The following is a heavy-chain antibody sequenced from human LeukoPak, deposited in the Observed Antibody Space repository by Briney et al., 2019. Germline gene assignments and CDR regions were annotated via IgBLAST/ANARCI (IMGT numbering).Heavy chain of an antibody. CDR2: ISGSGVST. Sequence: GGSLRLSCAASGFTFSSYAMSWVRQAPGKGLEWVSAISGSGVSTYCADSVKGRFTISRDNSKSTLNLQMNSLRAEDTAVYYCAKDRGGAISYNWFDPWGQGTLVTVSS. CDR3: AKDRGGAISYNWFDP. D-gene: IGHD3-10*01. CDR1: GFTFSSYA. V-gene: IGHV3-23*01. J-gene: IGHJ5*02.